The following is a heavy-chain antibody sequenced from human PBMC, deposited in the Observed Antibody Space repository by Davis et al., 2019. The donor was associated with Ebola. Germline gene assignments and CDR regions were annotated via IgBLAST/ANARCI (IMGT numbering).Heavy chain of an antibody. Sequence: GESPKISCAASGFTFSSYGMHWVRQAPGKGLEWVAVIWYDGRNNYYADSVKGRFTISRDNSKNTLYLQMNSLRAEDTAVYYCAKDSDDSSGLFYYYYGMDVWGQGTTVTVSS. CDR2: IWYDGRNN. CDR1: GFTFSSYG. D-gene: IGHD3-22*01. J-gene: IGHJ6*02. V-gene: IGHV3-30*02. CDR3: AKDSDDSSGLFYYYYGMDV.